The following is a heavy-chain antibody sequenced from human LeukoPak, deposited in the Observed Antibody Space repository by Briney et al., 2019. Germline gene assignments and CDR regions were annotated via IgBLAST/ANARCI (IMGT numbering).Heavy chain of an antibody. V-gene: IGHV4-30-4*01. CDR3: ARVPSRNYYDSSGYCFDY. Sequence: SETLSLTCTVSGGSISSGDYYWSWIRQPPGKGLEWIGYIYYSGSTYYNPSLKSRVTISVDTSKNQFSLKLSSVTAADTAVYYCARVPSRNYYDSSGYCFDYWGQGTLVTVSS. CDR1: GGSISSGDYY. J-gene: IGHJ4*02. CDR2: IYYSGST. D-gene: IGHD3-22*01.